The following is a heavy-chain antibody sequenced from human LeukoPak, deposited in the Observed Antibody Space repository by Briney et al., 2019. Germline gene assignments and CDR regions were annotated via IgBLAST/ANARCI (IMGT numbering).Heavy chain of an antibody. CDR2: IIPIFGTA. V-gene: IGHV1-69*06. CDR1: GGTFSSYA. Sequence: SVKVSCKASGGTFSSYAISWVRQAPGQGLEWMGGIIPIFGTASYAQKFQGRVTITADKSTSTAYMELSSLRSEDTAVYYCARSFHRMTTVTTFSFRQKFKKNWFDPWGQGTLVTVSS. J-gene: IGHJ5*02. CDR3: ARSFHRMTTVTTFSFRQKFKKNWFDP. D-gene: IGHD4-17*01.